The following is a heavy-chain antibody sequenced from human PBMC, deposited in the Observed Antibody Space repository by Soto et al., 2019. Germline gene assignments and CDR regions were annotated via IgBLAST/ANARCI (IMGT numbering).Heavy chain of an antibody. J-gene: IGHJ4*02. CDR3: ARARHRYGSGSYHLDY. CDR2: ISYDGSNK. CDR1: GFTFSSYA. D-gene: IGHD3-10*01. V-gene: IGHV3-30-3*01. Sequence: PGGSLRLSCAASGFTFSSYAMHWVRQAPGKGLEWVAVISYDGSNKYYADSVKGRFTISRDNSKNTLYLQMNSLRAEDTAVYYCARARHRYGSGSYHLDYWGQGTLVTVSS.